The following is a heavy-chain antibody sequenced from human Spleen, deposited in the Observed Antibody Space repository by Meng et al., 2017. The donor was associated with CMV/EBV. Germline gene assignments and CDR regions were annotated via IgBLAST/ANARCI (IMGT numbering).Heavy chain of an antibody. CDR3: ATALAWSAYPPRGNDF. V-gene: IGHV1-24*01. J-gene: IGHJ4*02. D-gene: IGHD3-3*01. Sequence: ASVKVSCKVSGYSLRELSMHWVRQAPGKGLEWMGGFDPEDGETIYAQKLQGRVTMTEDTSTDKAYMELSSLRSEDTAVYYCATALAWSAYPPRGNDFWGQGTLVTVSS. CDR1: GYSLRELS. CDR2: FDPEDGET.